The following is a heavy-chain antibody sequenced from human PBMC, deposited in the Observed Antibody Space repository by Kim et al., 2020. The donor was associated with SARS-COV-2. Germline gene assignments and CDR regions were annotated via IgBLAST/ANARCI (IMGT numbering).Heavy chain of an antibody. CDR1: TFTLSSYD. D-gene: IGHD3-10*01. V-gene: IGHV3-23*01. Sequence: GGSLRLSCAVSTFTLSSYDMSWVRQAPGGLEWVSGISGSGGSTYYADSVKGRFTISRDNSKNILYLQMNSLRGEDTAVYFCAKSTRTMIRGVILAQVFDYWGQGTLVTVSS. CDR3: AKSTRTMIRGVILAQVFDY. J-gene: IGHJ4*02. CDR2: ISGSGGST.